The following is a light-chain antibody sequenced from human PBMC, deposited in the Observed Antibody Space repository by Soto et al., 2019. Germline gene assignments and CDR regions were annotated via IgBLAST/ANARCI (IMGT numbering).Light chain of an antibody. CDR2: EVS. CDR3: SSYTSRNNVI. CDR1: SSDVGTYNY. J-gene: IGLJ2*01. V-gene: IGLV2-14*01. Sequence: QSALTQPASVSGSPGQSITISCTGTSSDVGTYNYVSWYQLHPGKAPKLVIYEVSNRPSGVSNRFSASKSGNTASLTISGLQAEDEADYYCSSYTSRNNVIFGGGTKVTVL.